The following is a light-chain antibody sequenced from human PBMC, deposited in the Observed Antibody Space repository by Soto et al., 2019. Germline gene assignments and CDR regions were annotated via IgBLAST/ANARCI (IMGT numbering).Light chain of an antibody. V-gene: IGLV2-14*01. CDR2: DVS. CDR1: SSDVGGYNY. Sequence: QSALTQPASVSGSPGQSITISCTGTSSDVGGYNYVSWYQQNPGKAPKLMIYDVSNRPSGVSNRFSGSKSGNTASLTISGLQAEDEADYYCNSYTSSSTVVFGGGTKFTVL. CDR3: NSYTSSSTVV. J-gene: IGLJ2*01.